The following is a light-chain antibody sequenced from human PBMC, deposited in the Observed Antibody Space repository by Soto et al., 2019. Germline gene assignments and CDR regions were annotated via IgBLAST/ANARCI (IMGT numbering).Light chain of an antibody. J-gene: IGKJ2*02. Sequence: IVLTQSPGTLSLSPGERATLSCRASQSVSSSYLAWYQRKPGQAPRLLIYGASSRATGIPDRFSGSGSGTVFTLTISRLETEDFAVYYCQQYGSSPSTFGQGTRLEIK. V-gene: IGKV3-20*01. CDR1: QSVSSSY. CDR3: QQYGSSPST. CDR2: GAS.